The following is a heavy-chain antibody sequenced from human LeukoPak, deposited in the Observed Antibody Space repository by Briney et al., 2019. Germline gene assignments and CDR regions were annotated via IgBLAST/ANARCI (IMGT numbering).Heavy chain of an antibody. D-gene: IGHD6-19*01. CDR3: ARVGSSGWQMGAIDY. J-gene: IGHJ4*02. Sequence: GGSLRLSCAASGFTFSSYWMSWVRQAPGKGLEWVANIKQDGSEKYYVDPVKGRFTISRDNAKNSLYLQMNSLRAEDTAVYYCARVGSSGWQMGAIDYWGQGTLVTVSS. CDR2: IKQDGSEK. V-gene: IGHV3-7*04. CDR1: GFTFSSYW.